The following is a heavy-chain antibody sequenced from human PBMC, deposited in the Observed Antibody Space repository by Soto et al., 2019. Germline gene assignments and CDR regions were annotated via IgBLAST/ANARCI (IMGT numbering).Heavy chain of an antibody. CDR2: IGTAGDT. J-gene: IGHJ6*04. V-gene: IGHV3-13*01. CDR3: ARGGMSYNYYYYYGMDV. Sequence: GGSLRLSCAASGFTFSSYDMHWVRQATGKGLEWVSAIGTAGDTYYPGSVKGRFTISRENAKNSLYLQMNSLRAEDTAVYYCARGGMSYNYYYYYGMDVWGKGTTVTVSS. D-gene: IGHD1-26*01. CDR1: GFTFSSYD.